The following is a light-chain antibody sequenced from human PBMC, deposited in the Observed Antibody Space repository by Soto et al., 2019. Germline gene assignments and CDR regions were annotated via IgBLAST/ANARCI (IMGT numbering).Light chain of an antibody. V-gene: IGKV3-20*01. CDR1: QSDSSSY. CDR3: QQYGSSHLVT. CDR2: GAS. Sequence: EIVLTQSPGTLSLSPGERATLSCRASQSDSSSYLAWYQQKPGQAPRLLIYGASSRATGIPDRFSGSGSGTDFTLTISRLEPEDFAVYYCQQYGSSHLVTFGQGTKLEIK. J-gene: IGKJ2*01.